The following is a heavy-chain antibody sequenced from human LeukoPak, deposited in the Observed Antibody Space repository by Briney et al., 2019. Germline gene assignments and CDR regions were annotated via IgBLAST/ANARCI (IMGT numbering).Heavy chain of an antibody. J-gene: IGHJ6*02. Sequence: KPSETLSLTCTVSGGSISSYYWSWIRQPPGKGLEWIGYIYYSGSTNYNPSLKSRVTISVDTSKNQFSLKLSSVTAADTAVYYCARDDGPGYRYGMDVWGQGTTVTVSS. CDR2: IYYSGST. D-gene: IGHD5-12*01. CDR1: GGSISSYY. CDR3: ARDDGPGYRYGMDV. V-gene: IGHV4-59*12.